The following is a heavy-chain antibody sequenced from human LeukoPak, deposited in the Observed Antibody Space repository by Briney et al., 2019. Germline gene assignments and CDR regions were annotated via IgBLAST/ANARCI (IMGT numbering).Heavy chain of an antibody. Sequence: SETLSLTCAVYGGSFSGYYWSWIRQPPGKGLEWIGEINHSGSTNYNPSLKSRVTISVDTSKNQFSLKLSSVTAADTAVYYCARGRPRYYYGSGSYYRGPFDYWGQGILVTVSS. CDR1: GGSFSGYY. J-gene: IGHJ4*02. D-gene: IGHD3-10*01. CDR3: ARGRPRYYYGSGSYYRGPFDY. CDR2: INHSGST. V-gene: IGHV4-34*01.